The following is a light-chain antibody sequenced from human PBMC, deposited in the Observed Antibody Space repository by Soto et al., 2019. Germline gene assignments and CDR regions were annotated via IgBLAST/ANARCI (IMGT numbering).Light chain of an antibody. V-gene: IGKV2-28*01. J-gene: IGKJ2*01. CDR1: QSLLNSNGYKS. CDR2: LGS. Sequence: DIVMTQSPLSLPVTPGEPASISCRSSQSLLNSNGYKSLDWYMQKPGQSPQLLIYLGSNRASGVPDRFSGSGSGTDFTLKISRVEAEDVGVYYCMQALQTPYTFGQGTKVDIK. CDR3: MQALQTPYT.